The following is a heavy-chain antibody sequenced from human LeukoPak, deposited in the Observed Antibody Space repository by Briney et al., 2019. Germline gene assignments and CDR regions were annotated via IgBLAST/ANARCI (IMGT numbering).Heavy chain of an antibody. J-gene: IGHJ4*02. CDR2: INPSGGST. Sequence: ASVKVSCEASGCTFTSYYMHWVRQAPGQGLEWMGIINPSGGSTSYAQKFQGRVTMTRDTSTSTVYMELSSLRSEDTAVYYCARDNRYCSGGSCYDIFDYWGQGTLVTVSS. V-gene: IGHV1-46*01. D-gene: IGHD2-15*01. CDR3: ARDNRYCSGGSCYDIFDY. CDR1: GCTFTSYY.